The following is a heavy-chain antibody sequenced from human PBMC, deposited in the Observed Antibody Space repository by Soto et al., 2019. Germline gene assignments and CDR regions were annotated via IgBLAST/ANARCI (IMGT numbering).Heavy chain of an antibody. J-gene: IGHJ4*02. CDR2: ISAYNGNT. CDR1: GYTFTSYG. Sequence: ASVKVSFKASGYTFTSYGISWVRQAPGQGLEWMGWISAYNGNTNYAQKLQGRVTMTTDTSTSTAYMELRSLRSDDTAVYYCARDYDSSGYLFFDYWGQGTLVTVSS. CDR3: ARDYDSSGYLFFDY. D-gene: IGHD3-22*01. V-gene: IGHV1-18*01.